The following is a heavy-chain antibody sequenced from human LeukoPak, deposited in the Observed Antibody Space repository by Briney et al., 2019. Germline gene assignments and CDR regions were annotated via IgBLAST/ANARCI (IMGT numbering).Heavy chain of an antibody. J-gene: IGHJ4*02. CDR1: GGSISSSQYY. D-gene: IGHD6-13*01. CDR2: IYYNGGT. Sequence: SETLSLTCTVSGGSISSSQYYWGWIRQPPGKGLEWIGSIYYNGGTNYNPSRKSRVTISVDTSNNQFSLKLTSMTAADTAVYYCARHHGHSSSHFDNWGQGTLVTVSS. CDR3: ARHHGHSSSHFDN. V-gene: IGHV4-39*01.